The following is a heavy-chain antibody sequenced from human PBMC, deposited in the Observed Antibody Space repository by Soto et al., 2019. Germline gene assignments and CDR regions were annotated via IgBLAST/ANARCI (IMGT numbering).Heavy chain of an antibody. V-gene: IGHV1-69*06. J-gene: IGHJ4*02. CDR1: GGTFSNNA. D-gene: IGHD6-19*01. CDR2: LIPIFASS. Sequence: ASVKVSCKAPGGTFSNNAVAWLRQAPGQGLEWMGGLIPIFASSHYAQKFQGRVTITADKSTSTAYMELSSLRSEDTAVYYCARDGRDIAVAGKRFSSFDYWGQGTLVTVSS. CDR3: ARDGRDIAVAGKRFSSFDY.